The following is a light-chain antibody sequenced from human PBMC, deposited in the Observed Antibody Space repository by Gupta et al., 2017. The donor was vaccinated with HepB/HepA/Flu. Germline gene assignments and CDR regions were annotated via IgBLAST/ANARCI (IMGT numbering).Light chain of an antibody. CDR3: SSYTSSSTGV. V-gene: IGLV2-14*01. CDR2: DVS. CDR1: SSDVGGYNY. Sequence: QSALTQPASVSGSPGQSITISCTGTSSDVGGYNYVSWYQQHAGKTPKLMIYDVSKRPSGVSNRFSGSKSGNTASLTISGLQAEDEAEYYCSSYTSSSTGVFGGGTKLTVL. J-gene: IGLJ2*01.